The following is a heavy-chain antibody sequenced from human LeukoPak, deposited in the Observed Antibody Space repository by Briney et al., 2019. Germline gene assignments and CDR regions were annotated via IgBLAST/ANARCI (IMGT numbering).Heavy chain of an antibody. CDR1: GFTFSNLA. J-gene: IGHJ2*01. Sequence: GGSLRLSCAASGFTFSNLAMGWVRQAPGKGLAWVSGISGSGGGTYYVDSVRGRFTISRDNSKNTLFLDMNNMRADDTAVYFCVKDNYADYASGGVDWYFDLWGRGTLVTASS. CDR2: ISGSGGGT. CDR3: VKDNYADYASGGVDWYFDL. D-gene: IGHD4-17*01. V-gene: IGHV3-23*01.